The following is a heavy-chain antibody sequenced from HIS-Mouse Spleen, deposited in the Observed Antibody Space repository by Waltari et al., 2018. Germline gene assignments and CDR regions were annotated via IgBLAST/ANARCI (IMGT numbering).Heavy chain of an antibody. J-gene: IGHJ2*01. CDR1: GGSISSSSYY. Sequence: QLQLQESGPGLVKPSETLSLTCTVSGGSISSSSYYWGWIRQPPGKGLEWIGSIYYRGRTYYNPSIKSRVTISVDTSKNQFSRKLSYVTAADTAVYYCAREIPYSSSWYDWYFDLWGRGTLVTVSS. D-gene: IGHD6-13*01. CDR3: AREIPYSSSWYDWYFDL. V-gene: IGHV4-39*07. CDR2: IYYRGRT.